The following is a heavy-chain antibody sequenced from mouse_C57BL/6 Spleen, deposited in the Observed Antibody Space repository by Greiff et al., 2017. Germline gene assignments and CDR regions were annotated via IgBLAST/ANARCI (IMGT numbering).Heavy chain of an antibody. J-gene: IGHJ4*01. Sequence: EVQLVESGEGLVKPGGSLKLSCAASGFTFSSYAMSWVRQTPEKRLEWVAYISRGGDYIYYADTVKGRFTISRDNARNTLYLQMSSLKSEDTAMYYCTRDGPITTVVGGAMDYWGQGTSVTVSS. V-gene: IGHV5-9-1*02. CDR2: ISRGGDYI. D-gene: IGHD1-1*01. CDR3: TRDGPITTVVGGAMDY. CDR1: GFTFSSYA.